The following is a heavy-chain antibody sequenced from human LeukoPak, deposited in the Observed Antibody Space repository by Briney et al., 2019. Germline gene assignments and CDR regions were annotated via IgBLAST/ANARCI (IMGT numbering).Heavy chain of an antibody. J-gene: IGHJ6*03. CDR3: ARDYGDYGYYYYMDV. CDR1: GFTFSSYS. V-gene: IGHV3-21*04. Sequence: PGGSLRLSCAASGFTFSSYSMNWVRQAPGKGLEWVSSISSSSSYIYYADSVKGRFTISRDNSKNTLYLQMNSLRAEDTAVYYCARDYGDYGYYYYMDVWGKGTTVTISS. CDR2: ISSSSSYI. D-gene: IGHD4-17*01.